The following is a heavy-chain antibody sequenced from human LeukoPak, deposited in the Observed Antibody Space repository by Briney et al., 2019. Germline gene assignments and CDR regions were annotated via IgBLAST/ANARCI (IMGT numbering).Heavy chain of an antibody. J-gene: IGHJ4*02. D-gene: IGHD5-24*01. Sequence: GGSLRLSCAASGFTVSSNYMSWVRQAPGKGLEWVSVIYSGGSTYYADSVKGRFTISRDNSKNTLYLQMNSLRAEDTAVYYCARLYLPATRFDYWGQGTLVTVSS. CDR1: GFTVSSNY. V-gene: IGHV3-53*01. CDR3: ARLYLPATRFDY. CDR2: IYSGGST.